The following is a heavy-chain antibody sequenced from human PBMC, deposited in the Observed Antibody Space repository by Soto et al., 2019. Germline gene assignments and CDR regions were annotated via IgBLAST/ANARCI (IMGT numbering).Heavy chain of an antibody. J-gene: IGHJ6*02. CDR3: TRMLIIVTDYNYGLDV. D-gene: IGHD2-21*01. Sequence: QVQLQESGPKLVKPSGTLSLTCAVSGGSVSSGAWWSWVRQSPGKGLEWIGDIYHGGRTNYNPSLKIRVAISLDKSKHQFSLKLSSVTAADTAMYYCTRMLIIVTDYNYGLDVWGRGTTVAVSS. CDR2: IYHGGRT. V-gene: IGHV4-4*02. CDR1: GGSVSSGAW.